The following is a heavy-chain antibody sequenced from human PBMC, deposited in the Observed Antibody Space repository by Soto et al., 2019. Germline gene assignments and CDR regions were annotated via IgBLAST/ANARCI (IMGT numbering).Heavy chain of an antibody. CDR3: ARGDTYGDYGGPNYYYYGMDG. J-gene: IGHJ6*02. Sequence: GGSLRLSCAASGFTFSSYSMNWVRQAPGKGLEWVSSISSSSSYIYYADSVKGRFTISRDNAKNSLYLQMNSLRAEDTAVYYCARGDTYGDYGGPNYYYYGMDGWCQGTTVTVSS. D-gene: IGHD4-17*01. V-gene: IGHV3-21*04. CDR2: ISSSSSYI. CDR1: GFTFSSYS.